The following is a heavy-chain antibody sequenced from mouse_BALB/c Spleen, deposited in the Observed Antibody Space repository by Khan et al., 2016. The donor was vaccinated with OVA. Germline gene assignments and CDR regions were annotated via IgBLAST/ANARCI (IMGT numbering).Heavy chain of an antibody. D-gene: IGHD1-2*01. CDR1: GLSLINYG. J-gene: IGHJ3*01. CDR3: GSIYYGLAWFAY. CDR2: MWGDGTT. Sequence: QVQLKQSGPGLVAPSQSLSITCTVSGLSLINYGVSWIRQPPGKGLEWLGVMWGDGTTNYHSTLKPRLSINKDNSKSQVFLQLNSLHTDDTATYFGGSIYYGLAWFAYWGQGTLVTVSA. V-gene: IGHV2-3*01.